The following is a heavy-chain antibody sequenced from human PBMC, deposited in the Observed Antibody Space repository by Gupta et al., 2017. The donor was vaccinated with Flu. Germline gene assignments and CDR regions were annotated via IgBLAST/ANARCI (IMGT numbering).Heavy chain of an antibody. CDR3: AMACGSSTSCYGVRYFDY. D-gene: IGHD2-2*01. J-gene: IGHJ4*02. V-gene: IGHV4-30-4*01. Sequence: GKGLEWIGYIYYSGSTYYNPSLKSRVTISVDTSKNQFSLKLSSVTAADTAVYYCAMACGSSTSCYGVRYFDYWGQGTLVTVSS. CDR2: IYYSGST.